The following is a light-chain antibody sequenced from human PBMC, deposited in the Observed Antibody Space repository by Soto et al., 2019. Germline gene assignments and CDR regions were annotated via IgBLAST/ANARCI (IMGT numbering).Light chain of an antibody. CDR2: GAS. CDR3: QQTYNTPWT. V-gene: IGKV1-39*01. Sequence: DIQMTQSPSSLSASVGDRVTITCQASQDIRKYLNWYQQKPGKAPNLLIYGASSLQSGVPSRFRGSGSGTDFTLTIISLQPEDFATYFCQQTYNTPWTFGQGTKVDI. CDR1: QDIRKY. J-gene: IGKJ1*01.